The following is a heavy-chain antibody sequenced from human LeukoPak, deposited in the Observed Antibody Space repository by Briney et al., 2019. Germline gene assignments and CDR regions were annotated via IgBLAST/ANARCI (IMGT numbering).Heavy chain of an antibody. D-gene: IGHD2-2*01. CDR1: GFTFSRYG. CDR2: IRYDETNK. V-gene: IGHV3-33*08. Sequence: GGSLRLSCAASGFTFSRYGMHWVRPAAGKGLEWVAVIRYDETNKYHADSVKGGFTISRDNSKNTLYLQMNSLRAEDTAVYYCARDYSTTWSYGMDVWGQGTTVTVSS. CDR3: ARDYSTTWSYGMDV. J-gene: IGHJ6*02.